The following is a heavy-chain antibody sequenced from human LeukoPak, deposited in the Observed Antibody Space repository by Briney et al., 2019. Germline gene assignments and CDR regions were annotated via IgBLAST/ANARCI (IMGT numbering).Heavy chain of an antibody. V-gene: IGHV1-69*05. D-gene: IGHD4-17*01. CDR1: GGTFNNSA. J-gene: IGHJ5*02. CDR2: IMPLFGTA. Sequence: SVKVSCKTSGGTFNNSAIGWVRQAPGQGLEWLRGIMPLFGTAGYAQKFQGRVTITKDESTRTVYLELTSLTSDDTAVYYCARDVHGDYGSGWFGPWGQGTLVSVSS. CDR3: ARDVHGDYGSGWFGP.